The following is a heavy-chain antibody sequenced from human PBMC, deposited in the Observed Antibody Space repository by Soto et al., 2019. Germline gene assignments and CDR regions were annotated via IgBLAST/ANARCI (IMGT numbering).Heavy chain of an antibody. CDR1: GGSISSGGYS. CDR2: IYHSGST. Sequence: QLQLQESGSGLVKPSQTLSLTCAVSGGSISSGGYSWSWIRQPPGKGLEWIGYIYHSGSTYYNPSLKSRVTISVDRSKNQFSLKLSSVTAADSAVYYCAGVRGPYCGGECYPPTPNWFDPWGQGTLVTVPS. J-gene: IGHJ5*02. D-gene: IGHD2-21*01. V-gene: IGHV4-30-2*01. CDR3: AGVRGPYCGGECYPPTPNWFDP.